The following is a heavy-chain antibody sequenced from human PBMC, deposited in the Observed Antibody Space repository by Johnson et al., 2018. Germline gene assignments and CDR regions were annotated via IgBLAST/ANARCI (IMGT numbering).Heavy chain of an antibody. Sequence: VQLQESGGGLVQPGGSLKLSCSASGFTFSASAMHWVRQASGKGLEWVGRIRSRTNNFATSYTASLKGRFIISRDDSKNTAYLQMNNLQTEDTAVYYCSRHSTSGWNWGWGQGTLVTVSS. CDR1: GFTFSASA. CDR2: IRSRTNNFAT. J-gene: IGHJ4*02. D-gene: IGHD6-19*01. CDR3: SRHSTSGWNWG. V-gene: IGHV3-73*02.